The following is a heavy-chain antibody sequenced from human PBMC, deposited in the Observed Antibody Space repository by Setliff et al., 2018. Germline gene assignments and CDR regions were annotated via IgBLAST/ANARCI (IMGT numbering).Heavy chain of an antibody. CDR1: GYSISSGFS. V-gene: IGHV4-38-2*02. D-gene: IGHD3-10*01. CDR3: ARDNRARHYMDV. J-gene: IGHJ6*03. Sequence: PSETLSLTCAVSGYSISSGFSWVWIRQSPGKGLEWIGRILFSGDTYYNQSLNSRVTISADTSKNQFSLNLSSVTAADTAVYYCARDNRARHYMDVWGKGTTVTVSS. CDR2: ILFSGDT.